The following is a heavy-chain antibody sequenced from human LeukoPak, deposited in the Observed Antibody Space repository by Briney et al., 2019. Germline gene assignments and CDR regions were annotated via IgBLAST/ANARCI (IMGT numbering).Heavy chain of an antibody. CDR1: GDSVSSNSAA. V-gene: IGHV6-1*01. J-gene: IGHJ5*02. Sequence: SQTLSLTCAISGDSVSSNSAAWNWIRQSPSRGLEWLGRTYYRSKWYNDYAVSVKNRITINPDTSKNQFSLQLNSVTPEDTAVYYCARAEYCGGDCYSVWFDPWGQGTLVTVSS. CDR3: ARAEYCGGDCYSVWFDP. D-gene: IGHD2-21*02. CDR2: TYYRSKWYN.